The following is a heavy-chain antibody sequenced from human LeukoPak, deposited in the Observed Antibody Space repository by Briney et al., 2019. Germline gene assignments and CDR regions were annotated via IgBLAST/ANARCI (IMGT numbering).Heavy chain of an antibody. Sequence: GGSLRLSCAASGFTFSSYWMSWVRQAPGKGLEWVANIKQDGSEKYYVDSVKGRFTISRDNAKNSLYLQMNGLRAEDTAVYYCARDLVATVNWYFDLWGRGTLVTVSS. CDR1: GFTFSSYW. CDR3: ARDLVATVNWYFDL. CDR2: IKQDGSEK. D-gene: IGHD5-12*01. V-gene: IGHV3-7*01. J-gene: IGHJ2*01.